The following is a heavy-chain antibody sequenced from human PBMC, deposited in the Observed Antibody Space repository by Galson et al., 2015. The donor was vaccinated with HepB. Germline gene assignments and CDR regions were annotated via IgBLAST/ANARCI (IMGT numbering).Heavy chain of an antibody. CDR1: GYTFTSYG. D-gene: IGHD2-15*01. V-gene: IGHV1-18*01. CDR2: ISAYNGNT. J-gene: IGHJ1*01. CDR3: ARDLKPDLGYCSGGS. Sequence: SVKVSCKASGYTFTSYGISWVRQAPGQGLEWMGWISAYNGNTNYAQKLQGRVTMTTDTSTSTAYMELRSLRSDDTAVYYCARDLKPDLGYCSGGSWGQGTLVTVSS.